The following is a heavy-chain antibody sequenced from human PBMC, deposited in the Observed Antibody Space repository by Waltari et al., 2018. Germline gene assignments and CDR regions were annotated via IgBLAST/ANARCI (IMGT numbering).Heavy chain of an antibody. CDR2: IQQDGREK. J-gene: IGHJ4*02. D-gene: IGHD3-3*01. Sequence: EVQLVESGGGLVQPGGSMRLSCAATGFTFSSYWMSWVRQAPGKGLEWVANIQQDGREKYYVDAVKGRFTISRDNAKNSLYLQMNSLRAEDTAVYYCARDGNYDFWSGFHFDYWGQGTLVTVSS. V-gene: IGHV3-7*01. CDR1: GFTFSSYW. CDR3: ARDGNYDFWSGFHFDY.